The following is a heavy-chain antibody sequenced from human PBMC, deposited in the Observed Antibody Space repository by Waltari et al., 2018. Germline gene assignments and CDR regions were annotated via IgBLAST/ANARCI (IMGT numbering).Heavy chain of an antibody. CDR2: LQNTGTT. J-gene: IGHJ4*02. Sequence: QVLLQESGPGLVKPSEPLSLTCTVSGDFPSDANRIWNRQAPGKGRKWIAYLQNTGTTKCPPSLESRVTISAVTSKKQFSLRLTSVTAADTAVYYCARLPTKYYDSIGWGFFDQWGQGILVTVSS. CDR1: GDFPSDAN. CDR3: ARLPTKYYDSIGWGFFDQ. D-gene: IGHD3-22*01. V-gene: IGHV4-59*08.